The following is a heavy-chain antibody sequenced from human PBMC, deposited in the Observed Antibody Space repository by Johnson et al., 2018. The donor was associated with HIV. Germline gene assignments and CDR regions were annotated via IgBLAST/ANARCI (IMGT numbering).Heavy chain of an antibody. CDR2: IWYDGSNK. J-gene: IGHJ3*02. CDR3: AKFRDAFDI. V-gene: IGHV3-33*06. Sequence: QVHLVESGGGVVQPGRSLRLPCAASGFTFSSYGMHWVRQAPGKGLEWVAVIWYDGSNKYYADSVKGRLTISRDNSKNTLYLQMNSLRAEDTAVDYCAKFRDAFDIWGQGTMVTVSS. CDR1: GFTFSSYG.